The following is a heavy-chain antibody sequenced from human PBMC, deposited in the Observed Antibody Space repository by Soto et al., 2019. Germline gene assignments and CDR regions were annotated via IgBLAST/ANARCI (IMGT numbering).Heavy chain of an antibody. Sequence: GGSLRLSCAASGFTVSSNYMSWVRQAPGKGLEWVSVIYSGGSTYYADSVKGRLTISRDNSKITLYIQMNSVRAEDTTVYYWARDCSGGSCYSGRAFDIWGQGTMVTVSS. D-gene: IGHD2-15*01. CDR3: ARDCSGGSCYSGRAFDI. V-gene: IGHV3-53*01. CDR2: IYSGGST. CDR1: GFTVSSNY. J-gene: IGHJ3*02.